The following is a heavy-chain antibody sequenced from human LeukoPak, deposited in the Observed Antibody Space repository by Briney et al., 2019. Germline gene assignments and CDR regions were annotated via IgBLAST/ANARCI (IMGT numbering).Heavy chain of an antibody. V-gene: IGHV3-7*01. Sequence: GGSLRLSCAASGFTFTSYWMNWVRQAPGKGLEWVALINPDGSQTNYVDSVKGRFTISRDNAENSLYLQMNSLRAEDTAVYYCTRDLGYGALDPWGQGTLVTVSS. CDR2: INPDGSQT. D-gene: IGHD4-17*01. J-gene: IGHJ5*02. CDR3: TRDLGYGALDP. CDR1: GFTFTSYW.